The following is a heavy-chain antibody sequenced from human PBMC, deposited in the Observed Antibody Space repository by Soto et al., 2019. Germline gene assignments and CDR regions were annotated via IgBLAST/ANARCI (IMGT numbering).Heavy chain of an antibody. V-gene: IGHV1-18*01. CDR3: ARDRGPYSVVVPAAPMDV. CDR1: GYTFTSYG. D-gene: IGHD2-2*01. J-gene: IGHJ6*03. Sequence: QVQLVQSGAEVKKPGASVKVSCKASGYTFTSYGISWVRQAPGQGLEWMGWISAYNGNTNYAQKLQGRVTMTTDTSTSTAYMELRSLRSDDTAVYYCARDRGPYSVVVPAAPMDVWGKGTTVTVSS. CDR2: ISAYNGNT.